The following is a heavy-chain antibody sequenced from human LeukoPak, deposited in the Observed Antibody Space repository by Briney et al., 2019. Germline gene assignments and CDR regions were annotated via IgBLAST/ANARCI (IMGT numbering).Heavy chain of an antibody. Sequence: SETLSLTCTVSGGSISSSSYYWGWIRQPPGKGLEWIGSIYYSGSTYYNPSLKSRVTISVDTSKNQFSLRLSSVTAADTAVYYCARLTKNDSGTYRFGKKKRGYMDVWGKGTTVTISS. V-gene: IGHV4-39*01. D-gene: IGHD3-10*01. J-gene: IGHJ6*03. CDR3: ARLTKNDSGTYRFGKKKRGYMDV. CDR2: IYYSGST. CDR1: GGSISSSSYY.